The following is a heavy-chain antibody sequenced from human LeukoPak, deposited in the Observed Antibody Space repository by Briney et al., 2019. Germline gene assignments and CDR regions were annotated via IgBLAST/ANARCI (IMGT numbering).Heavy chain of an antibody. J-gene: IGHJ4*02. Sequence: GGSLRLSCAAAGFPFTDCWMDWVRQAPGKGMEWVANINQDGSEQYYAASVKGRFTISRDNAKNSLYLQMNILRAEDTAVYYCSRSLDYLGQGALVTVSS. CDR1: GFPFTDCW. CDR3: SRSLDY. V-gene: IGHV3-7*01. CDR2: INQDGSEQ.